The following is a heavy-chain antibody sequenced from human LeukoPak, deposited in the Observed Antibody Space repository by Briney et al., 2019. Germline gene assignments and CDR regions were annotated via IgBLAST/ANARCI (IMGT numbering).Heavy chain of an antibody. D-gene: IGHD3-10*01. Sequence: SETLSLTCTVSGGSIRSYYWSWIRQPPGKGLEWIGSIYYSGSTNYNPSLKSRVTVSVDTSKNQFSLKLSSVTAADTAVYYCARVTYYYGSGSYRLPYYFDYWGQGTLVTVSS. V-gene: IGHV4-59*01. CDR1: GGSIRSYY. CDR3: ARVTYYYGSGSYRLPYYFDY. CDR2: IYYSGST. J-gene: IGHJ4*02.